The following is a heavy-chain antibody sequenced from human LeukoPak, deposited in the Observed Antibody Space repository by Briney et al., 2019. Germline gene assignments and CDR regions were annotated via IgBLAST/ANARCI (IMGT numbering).Heavy chain of an antibody. Sequence: GASVKVSCKASGYTFTSYGISWVRQAPGQGLEWMGWISAYNGNTNYAQKLQGRVTMTTDTSTSTAYMELRSLRSDDTAVYYCARRNYDILTGYSPYWYFDLWGRGTLVTVSS. D-gene: IGHD3-9*01. CDR1: GYTFTSYG. CDR2: ISAYNGNT. V-gene: IGHV1-18*01. CDR3: ARRNYDILTGYSPYWYFDL. J-gene: IGHJ2*01.